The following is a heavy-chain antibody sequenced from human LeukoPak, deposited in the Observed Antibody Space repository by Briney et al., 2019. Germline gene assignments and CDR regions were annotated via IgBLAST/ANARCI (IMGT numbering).Heavy chain of an antibody. J-gene: IGHJ1*01. CDR2: ISNSGTAI. Sequence: SGGSLRLSCAASGFTFSSCEMNWVRQAPGKGLEWVSYISNSGTAIYYADSVKGRFTISRDNAKSSLYLQMNSLRAEDTAVYYCARAGYSMDTEYFQHWGQGTLVTVSS. V-gene: IGHV3-48*03. CDR3: ARAGYSMDTEYFQH. CDR1: GFTFSSCE. D-gene: IGHD5-18*01.